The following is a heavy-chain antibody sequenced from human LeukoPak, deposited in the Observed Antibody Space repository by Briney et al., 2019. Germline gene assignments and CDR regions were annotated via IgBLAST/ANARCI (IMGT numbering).Heavy chain of an antibody. D-gene: IGHD2-15*01. J-gene: IGHJ4*02. CDR1: GLTFRYYG. CDR2: ISGSGGIT. CDR3: AKDPTYCSGDSCYLTPIDY. Sequence: GGSLRLSCVASGLTFRYYGMSWVRQAPGKGLEWVSVISGSGGITYYADSVKGRFTISSDNSKNTLYLQMNSLRAEDTAVYYCAKDPTYCSGDSCYLTPIDYWGQGTLVTVSS. V-gene: IGHV3-23*01.